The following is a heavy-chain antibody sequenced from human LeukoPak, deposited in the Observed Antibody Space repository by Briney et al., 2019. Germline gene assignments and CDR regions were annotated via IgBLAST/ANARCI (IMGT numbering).Heavy chain of an antibody. J-gene: IGHJ4*02. D-gene: IGHD3-9*01. Sequence: GGSLRLSCAASGFTFSTYRMSWVRQAPGKGLEWVANIKQDGSEKHYVDSVKGRFTISRDNAKNSLYLQMNSLRAEDTAVYYCARGSRPVYNLLTGKRYFDYWGQGTLLTVSS. CDR1: GFTFSTYR. V-gene: IGHV3-7*01. CDR3: ARGSRPVYNLLTGKRYFDY. CDR2: IKQDGSEK.